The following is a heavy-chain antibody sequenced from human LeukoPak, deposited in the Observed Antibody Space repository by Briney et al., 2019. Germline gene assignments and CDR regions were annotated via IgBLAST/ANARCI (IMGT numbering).Heavy chain of an antibody. V-gene: IGHV3-21*01. CDR3: ARGEYCSSTSCSYYGMDV. CDR1: GFTFSTYS. J-gene: IGHJ6*02. D-gene: IGHD2-2*01. CDR2: ISSSSSYI. Sequence: AGGSLRLSCAASGFTFSTYSMNWVRQAPGKGLEWVSSISSSSSYINYADSVKGRFTISRDNARNSLYLQMNSLRAEDTAVYYCARGEYCSSTSCSYYGMDVWGQGTTVTVSS.